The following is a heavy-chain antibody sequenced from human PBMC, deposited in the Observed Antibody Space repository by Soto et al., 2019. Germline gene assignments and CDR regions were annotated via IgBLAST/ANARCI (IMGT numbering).Heavy chain of an antibody. CDR3: ARQRPTDGRWEFANYYGMDV. CDR2: IIHSEST. Sequence: PSETLSLTCAVYGGSFSAYYWSWVRQPPGKGLEWHGEIIHSESTKYNPSRKSRVTISVDTSKNQFSLKPSSVTAEDTAVYYCARQRPTDGRWEFANYYGMDVWGQGTPVTVSS. V-gene: IGHV4-34*12. CDR1: GGSFSAYY. D-gene: IGHD1-26*01. J-gene: IGHJ6*02.